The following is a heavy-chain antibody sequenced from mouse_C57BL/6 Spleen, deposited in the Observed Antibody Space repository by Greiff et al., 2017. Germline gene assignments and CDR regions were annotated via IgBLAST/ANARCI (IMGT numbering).Heavy chain of an antibody. J-gene: IGHJ2*01. CDR2: ISDGGSYT. CDR1: GFTFSSYA. CDR3: ARDRVDFENYFDY. V-gene: IGHV5-4*01. Sequence: EVKLVESGGGLVKPGGSLKLSCAASGFTFSSYAMSWVRQTPEKRLEWVATISDGGSYTYYPDNVKGRFTISRDNAKNNLYLQMSHLKSEDTAMYYCARDRVDFENYFDYWGQGTTLTVSS. D-gene: IGHD1-3*01.